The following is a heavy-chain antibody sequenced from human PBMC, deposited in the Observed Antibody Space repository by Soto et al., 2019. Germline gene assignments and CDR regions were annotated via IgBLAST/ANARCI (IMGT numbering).Heavy chain of an antibody. CDR3: ARGGYSYGYWWFDP. D-gene: IGHD5-18*01. V-gene: IGHV4-61*01. Sequence: SETLSLTCTVSGGSVSSGSYYWSWIRQPPGKGLEWIGYIYYSGSTNYNPSLKSRVTISVDTSKNQFSLKLSSVTAADTAVYYCARGGYSYGYWWFDPWGQGTLVTVS. CDR2: IYYSGST. J-gene: IGHJ5*02. CDR1: GGSVSSGSYY.